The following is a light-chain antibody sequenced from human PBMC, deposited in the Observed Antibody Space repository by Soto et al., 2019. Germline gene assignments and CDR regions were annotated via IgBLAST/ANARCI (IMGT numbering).Light chain of an antibody. CDR2: AAS. CDR1: QSIGSN. J-gene: IGKJ5*01. V-gene: IGKV3-15*01. CDR3: QHYTNWPPIT. Sequence: IRLTQSPVTLSVSPGDSATLSCRASQSIGSNLAWYQQKPGQAPRLLIYAASTRVTGLPGRFSGRGSGTEFTLTISGLQSEDFAIYYCQHYTNWPPITFGQGTRLEIK.